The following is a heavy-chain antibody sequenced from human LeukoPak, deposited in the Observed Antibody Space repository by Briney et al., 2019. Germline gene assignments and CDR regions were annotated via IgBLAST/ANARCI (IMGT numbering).Heavy chain of an antibody. CDR3: AINHRDGYSELGY. CDR2: ISGSNSSI. J-gene: IGHJ4*02. CDR1: GFTFSSYE. V-gene: IGHV3-21*01. Sequence: GGSLRLSCAASGFTFSSYEMNWVRQAPGKGLEWVSSISGSNSSIYYADSVKGRFTISRDNAKNSLYLQMNSLRVEDTAVYYCAINHRDGYSELGYWGQGTLVTVSS. D-gene: IGHD5-24*01.